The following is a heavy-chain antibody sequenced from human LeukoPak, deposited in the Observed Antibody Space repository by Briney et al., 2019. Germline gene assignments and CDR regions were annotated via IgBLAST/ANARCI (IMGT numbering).Heavy chain of an antibody. CDR1: GFTFSTYS. Sequence: GGSLRLSSAASGFTFSTYSMNRVRPAPGKGLEWVSSISSSSSEIYYADSVKGRFTISRDNAKNSMYLQMNSLRAEDTAVYYCSRGQRGYHNNWFDPWGQGTLVTVPS. J-gene: IGHJ5*02. CDR2: ISSSSSEI. D-gene: IGHD5-12*01. CDR3: SRGQRGYHNNWFDP. V-gene: IGHV3-21*01.